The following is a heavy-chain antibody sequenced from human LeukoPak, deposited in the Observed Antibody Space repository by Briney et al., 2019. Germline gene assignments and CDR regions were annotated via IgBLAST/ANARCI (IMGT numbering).Heavy chain of an antibody. Sequence: GGSLRLSCAASGFTFDEYAMHWVRQAPGKGLEWVSGISWNSGYINYADSVKGRFTISRDNAKNSVYLQMNSLRTEDTALYYCAKDINYSNYYYYGVDVWGQGTTVTVSS. V-gene: IGHV3-9*01. CDR1: GFTFDEYA. CDR2: ISWNSGYI. CDR3: AKDINYSNYYYYGVDV. J-gene: IGHJ6*02. D-gene: IGHD4-11*01.